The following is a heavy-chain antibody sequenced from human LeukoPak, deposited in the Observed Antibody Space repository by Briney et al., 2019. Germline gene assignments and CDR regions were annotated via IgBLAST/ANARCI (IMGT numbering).Heavy chain of an antibody. CDR1: GFTFSSYG. J-gene: IGHJ4*02. Sequence: GGSLRLSCAASGFTFSSYGMHWVRQAPGKGLEWVAVISYDESDKFYADSVKGRFTISRDSSKNTLYLQMNSLRPEDTAVYYCARARPSMWIDYWGQGTLVTVSS. V-gene: IGHV3-30*19. CDR3: ARARPSMWIDY. D-gene: IGHD5-12*01. CDR2: ISYDESDK.